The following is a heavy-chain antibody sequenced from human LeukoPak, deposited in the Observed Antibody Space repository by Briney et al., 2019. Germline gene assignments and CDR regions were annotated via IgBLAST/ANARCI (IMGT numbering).Heavy chain of an antibody. D-gene: IGHD6-19*01. CDR3: ARCGYSSGWYCGVDE. Sequence: GASAKVSCKASGYTFTSYGISRVRQAPGQGLEWMGWISAYNGNTNYAQKLQGRVTMTTDTSTSTAYMELRSLRSDDTAIYYCARCGYSSGWYCGVDEWGQGTLVTVSS. J-gene: IGHJ4*02. CDR2: ISAYNGNT. V-gene: IGHV1-18*01. CDR1: GYTFTSYG.